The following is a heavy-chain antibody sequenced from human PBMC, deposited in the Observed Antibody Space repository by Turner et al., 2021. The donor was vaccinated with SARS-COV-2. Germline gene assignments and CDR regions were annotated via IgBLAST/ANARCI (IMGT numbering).Heavy chain of an antibody. D-gene: IGHD3-3*01. CDR3: ARDRAIRVLEWYNTEGRDV. Sequence: EVQLVESGGGLVKPGGSLSLSCAASGFTFSTYIMNWGRQDAGKGLEWVSSISSSSSNIYYADSVRGRFTISRDNDKNSLYLKRNSLRAEDTGVYYCARDRAIRVLEWYNTEGRDVWGQGTTVTVSS. CDR2: ISSSSSNI. V-gene: IGHV3-21*01. CDR1: GFTFSTYI. J-gene: IGHJ6*02.